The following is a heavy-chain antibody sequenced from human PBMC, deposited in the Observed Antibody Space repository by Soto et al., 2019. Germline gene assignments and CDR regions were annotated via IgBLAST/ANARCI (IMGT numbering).Heavy chain of an antibody. CDR2: IYYSGST. Sequence: SETLSLTCTVSGGSVTSGSYYWSWIRQPPGKGLEWIGYIYYSGSTIYNPSLKSRLTISVDTSASTAYMDLSSLRSEDTAVYYCARGIATGQLDPWGQGTLVTVSS. CDR1: GGSVTSGSYY. CDR3: ARGIATGQLDP. V-gene: IGHV4-61*01. D-gene: IGHD2-15*01. J-gene: IGHJ5*02.